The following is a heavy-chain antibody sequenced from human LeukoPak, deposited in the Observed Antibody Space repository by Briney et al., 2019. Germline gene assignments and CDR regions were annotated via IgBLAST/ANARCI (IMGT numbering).Heavy chain of an antibody. Sequence: GGSLRLSCSASGFSFSRDYMSWVRQAPGKGLECVAKIEPDGSQQYYVDSVKGRFTISRDNAKNSLYLQMNSLRAEDTALYYCASLYYYDSSGHPWGQGTLVTVSS. CDR3: ASLYYYDSSGHP. D-gene: IGHD3-22*01. CDR1: GFSFSRDY. V-gene: IGHV3-7*03. CDR2: IEPDGSQQ. J-gene: IGHJ5*02.